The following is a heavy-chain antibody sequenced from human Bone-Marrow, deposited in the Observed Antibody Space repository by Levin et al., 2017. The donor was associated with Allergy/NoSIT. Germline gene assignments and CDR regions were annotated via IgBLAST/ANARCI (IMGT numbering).Heavy chain of an antibody. CDR2: MNPNSGNT. Sequence: ASVKVSCKASGYTFTSYDINWVRQATGQGLEWMGWMNPNSGNTGYAQKFQGRVTMTRNTSISTAYMELSSLRSEDTAVYYCARTGSYYHYYYYGMDVWGQGTTVTVSS. J-gene: IGHJ6*02. CDR3: ARTGSYYHYYYYGMDV. CDR1: GYTFTSYD. V-gene: IGHV1-8*01. D-gene: IGHD1-26*01.